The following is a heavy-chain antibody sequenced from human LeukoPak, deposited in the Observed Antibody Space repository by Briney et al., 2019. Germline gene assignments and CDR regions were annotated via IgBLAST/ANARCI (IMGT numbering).Heavy chain of an antibody. D-gene: IGHD4-11*01. CDR1: GGSINSGGYC. Sequence: SETLSLTCTVSGGSINSGGYCWSWIRQHPGKGLEWIGYIYYSGSTYYNPSLKSRVTISVDTSKNQFSLKLSSVTAADTAVYYCARVDMTTDSPFDYWGQGTLVTVSS. V-gene: IGHV4-31*03. J-gene: IGHJ4*02. CDR3: ARVDMTTDSPFDY. CDR2: IYYSGST.